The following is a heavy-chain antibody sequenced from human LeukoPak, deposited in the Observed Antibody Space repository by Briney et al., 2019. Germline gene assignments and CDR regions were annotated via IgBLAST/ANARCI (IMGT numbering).Heavy chain of an antibody. D-gene: IGHD4-23*01. Sequence: KPSETLSLTCTVSGGSISSSSYYWGWIRQPPGKGLEWIGSIYYSGSTYYNPSLKSRVTISVDTSKNQFSLKLSSVTAADTAVYYCARDTSVTPGYWGQGTLVTVSS. CDR3: ARDTSVTPGY. J-gene: IGHJ4*02. V-gene: IGHV4-39*07. CDR1: GGSISSSSYY. CDR2: IYYSGST.